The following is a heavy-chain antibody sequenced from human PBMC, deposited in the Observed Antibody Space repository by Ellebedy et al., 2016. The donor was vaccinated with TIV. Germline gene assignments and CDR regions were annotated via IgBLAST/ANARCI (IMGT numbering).Heavy chain of an antibody. CDR2: IFYSGSS. CDR3: ARDAWGRDAFDI. CDR1: GGSITDYY. Sequence: SETLSLXXTVSGGSITDYYWSWIRQPPGKGLEWIGHIFYSGSSNNNPSLKGRVTMSVDTSKNQFSLKLSSVTAADTAVYYCARDAWGRDAFDIWGQGTMVTVSS. V-gene: IGHV4-59*01. D-gene: IGHD7-27*01. J-gene: IGHJ3*02.